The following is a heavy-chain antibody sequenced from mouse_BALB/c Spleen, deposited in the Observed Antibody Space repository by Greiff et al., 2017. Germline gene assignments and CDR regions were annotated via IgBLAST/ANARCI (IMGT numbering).Heavy chain of an antibody. J-gene: IGHJ1*01. V-gene: IGHV6-6*02. CDR3: TRGGDYYGYYWYFDV. D-gene: IGHD1-2*01. CDR2: IRLKSNNYAT. Sequence: DVKLVESGGGLVQPGGSMKLSCVASGFTFSNYWMNWVRQSPEKGLEWVAEIRLKSNNYATHYAESVKGRFTISRDDSKSSVYLQMNNLRAEDTGIYYCTRGGDYYGYYWYFDVWGAGTTVTVSS. CDR1: GFTFSNYW.